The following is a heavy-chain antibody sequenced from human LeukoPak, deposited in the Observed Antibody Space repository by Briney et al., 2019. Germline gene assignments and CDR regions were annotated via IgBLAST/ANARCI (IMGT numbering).Heavy chain of an antibody. CDR3: ASDSVRSMRPDLNWFDP. Sequence: SETLSLTCTVSGGSISSYYWSWIRQPAGKGLEWIGRIYTSGSTNYNPSLKSRVTMSVAHSNKQFALKLSCVTAADTAVYYWASDSVRSMRPDLNWFDPWGQGTLVTVSS. J-gene: IGHJ5*02. D-gene: IGHD3/OR15-3a*01. V-gene: IGHV4-4*07. CDR1: GGSISSYY. CDR2: IYTSGST.